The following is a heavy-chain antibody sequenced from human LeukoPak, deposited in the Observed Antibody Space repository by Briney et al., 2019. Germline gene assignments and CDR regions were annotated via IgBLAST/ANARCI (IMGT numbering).Heavy chain of an antibody. CDR3: AKDRGGGSYLFDY. CDR2: FSWDGGST. J-gene: IGHJ4*02. Sequence: GGSLRLSCAASGFTFDDYTMHWVRQAPGKGLEWVSLFSWDGGSTYYADSVKGRFTISRDNSKNSLYLQMNSLRTEDTALYYCAKDRGGGSYLFDYWGQGTLVTVSS. D-gene: IGHD1-26*01. CDR1: GFTFDDYT. V-gene: IGHV3-43*01.